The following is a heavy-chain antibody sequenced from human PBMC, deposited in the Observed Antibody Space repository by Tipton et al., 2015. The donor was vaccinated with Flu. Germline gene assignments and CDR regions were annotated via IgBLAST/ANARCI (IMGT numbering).Heavy chain of an antibody. J-gene: IGHJ5*02. CDR1: GSSIRSSDYY. D-gene: IGHD4-11*01. V-gene: IGHV4-38-2*02. CDR2: IFHSGNS. CDR3: ARRDYSNYVSEPRNWFDP. Sequence: TLSLTCTVSGSSIRSSDYYWGWIRQPPGKGLEWIGNIFHSGNSNHNPSLKSRVTMSVDASKNRFSLRLTSVTAADTAVYYCARRDYSNYVSEPRNWFDPWSQGTLVTVSS.